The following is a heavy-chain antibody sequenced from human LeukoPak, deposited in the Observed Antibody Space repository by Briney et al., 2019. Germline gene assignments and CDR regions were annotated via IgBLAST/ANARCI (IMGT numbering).Heavy chain of an antibody. D-gene: IGHD2-2*01. CDR1: GYTFTGYY. J-gene: IGHJ4*02. CDR2: INPNSGDT. CDR3: ARANPLYCSSTTCLFDY. V-gene: IGHV1-2*02. Sequence: ASVKVSCKASGYTFTGYYMHWVRQAPGHGFEWMGWINPNSGDTNYAQKFQGRVTMTRDTSISTAHMELSRLRSDATAVYYCARANPLYCSSTTCLFDYWGQGTLVTVSS.